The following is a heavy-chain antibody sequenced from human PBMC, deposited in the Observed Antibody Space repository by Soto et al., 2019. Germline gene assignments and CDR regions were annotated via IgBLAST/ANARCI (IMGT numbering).Heavy chain of an antibody. J-gene: IGHJ5*02. CDR1: GFTFSDYY. CDR2: ISSIGSTI. V-gene: IGHV3-11*01. Sequence: QVQLVESGGGLVKPGVSLRLSCAASGFTFSDYYMSWIRQAPGKGLEWASYISSIGSTIYYADSVKGRFTISRDNAKNSLYLQMNSLRAEATAVYYCARQVVVVVAATPAAGWFDPWGQGTMVTVSS. CDR3: ARQVVVVVAATPAAGWFDP. D-gene: IGHD2-15*01.